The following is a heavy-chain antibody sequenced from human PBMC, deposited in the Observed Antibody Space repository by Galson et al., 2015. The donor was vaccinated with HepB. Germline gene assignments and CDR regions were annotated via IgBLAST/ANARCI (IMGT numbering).Heavy chain of an antibody. V-gene: IGHV3-48*01. Sequence: SLRLSCAASGFTFSKYSMNWVRQAPGKGLEWVSYISSSSSTIYYADSVKGRFTISRDNDNKSLNLQMNSLRAEDTAVYYCVRDLGSNWRLLWSGMDVWGQGTTVTVSS. CDR2: ISSSSSTI. J-gene: IGHJ6*02. D-gene: IGHD6-13*01. CDR1: GFTFSKYS. CDR3: VRDLGSNWRLLWSGMDV.